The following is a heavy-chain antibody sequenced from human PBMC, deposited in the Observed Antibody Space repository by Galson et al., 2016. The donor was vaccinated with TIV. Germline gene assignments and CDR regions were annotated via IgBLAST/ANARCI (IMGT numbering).Heavy chain of an antibody. D-gene: IGHD3-22*01. CDR3: ARSSGRSLED. Sequence: PALVKPTQTLTLTCIFSGFSLNTNGVGVGWFRQPPGKALEWLGVIYWDDDKRYTPSVNNRLTITKDTSKNQVVLKMTNLDPADTATYYCARSSGRSLEDWGRGTLVSVSS. V-gene: IGHV2-5*02. J-gene: IGHJ4*02. CDR2: IYWDDDK. CDR1: GFSLNTNGVG.